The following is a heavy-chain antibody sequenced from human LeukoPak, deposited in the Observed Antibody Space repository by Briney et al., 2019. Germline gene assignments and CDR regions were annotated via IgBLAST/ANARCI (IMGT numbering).Heavy chain of an antibody. CDR1: GGSISSGGYY. CDR2: IYYSGST. V-gene: IGHV4-31*03. Sequence: PSQTLSLTCTVPGGSISSGGYYWSWIRQHPGKGLEWIGYIYYSGSTYYNPSLKSRVTISVDTSKNQFSLKLSSVTAADTAVYYCARASDYGDYYFDYWGQGTLVTVSS. D-gene: IGHD4-17*01. J-gene: IGHJ4*02. CDR3: ARASDYGDYYFDY.